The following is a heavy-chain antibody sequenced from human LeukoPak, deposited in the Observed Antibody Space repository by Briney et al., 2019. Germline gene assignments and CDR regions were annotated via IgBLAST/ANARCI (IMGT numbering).Heavy chain of an antibody. Sequence: ASVKVSCTASGYTFTSYDINWVRQATGQDLEWMGWMSPNSGNTGYAQKFQGRVTMTRNTSIGTAYMELSNLRSEDTTVYYCARSPPNWGFDHWGQGTLVTVSS. CDR3: ARSPPNWGFDH. CDR1: GYTFTSYD. V-gene: IGHV1-8*01. CDR2: MSPNSGNT. J-gene: IGHJ4*02. D-gene: IGHD7-27*01.